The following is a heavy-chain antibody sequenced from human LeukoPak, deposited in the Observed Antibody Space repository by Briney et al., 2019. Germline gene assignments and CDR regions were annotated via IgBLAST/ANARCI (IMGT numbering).Heavy chain of an antibody. CDR3: ARDSAVDCSSTSCLKHYYYYYMDV. V-gene: IGHV4-4*07. Sequence: SETLSLTCTVSGGSISSYYWSWIRQPAGKGLEWIGRIYTSGSTNYNPSLKSRVTMSVDTSKNQFSLKLSSVTAADTAVYYCARDSAVDCSSTSCLKHYYYYYMDVWGKGTTVTVSS. CDR1: GGSISSYY. CDR2: IYTSGST. D-gene: IGHD2-2*01. J-gene: IGHJ6*03.